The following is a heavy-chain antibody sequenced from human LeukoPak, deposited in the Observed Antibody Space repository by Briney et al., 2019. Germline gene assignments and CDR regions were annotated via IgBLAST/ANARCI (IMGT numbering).Heavy chain of an antibody. Sequence: ETPSLTCTVSGGSVSSGFYYWTWIRQPPGKGLEWIGYVSYSGSTNYNPSLESRLTISLDTSKNQFSLKLSSVTADDTAVYYCARVGGSGASYYYYYGMDVWGQGTGVSVSS. D-gene: IGHD2-15*01. CDR3: ARVGGSGASYYYYYGMDV. V-gene: IGHV4-61*01. CDR1: GGSVSSGFYY. CDR2: VSYSGST. J-gene: IGHJ6*02.